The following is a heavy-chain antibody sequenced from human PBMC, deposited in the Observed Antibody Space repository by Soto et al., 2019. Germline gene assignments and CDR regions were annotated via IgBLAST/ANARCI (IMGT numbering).Heavy chain of an antibody. CDR2: IIPILGIA. D-gene: IGHD3-16*02. CDR1: GGTFSSYT. V-gene: IGHV1-69*02. CDR3: ARAEGRDDYIWGSYRYPSYMDV. Sequence: ASVKVSCKASGGTFSSYTISWVRQAPGQGLEWMGRIIPILGIANYAQKFQGRVTITADKSTSTAYMELSSLRSEDTAVYYCARAEGRDDYIWGSYRYPSYMDVWGKGTTVTVSS. J-gene: IGHJ6*03.